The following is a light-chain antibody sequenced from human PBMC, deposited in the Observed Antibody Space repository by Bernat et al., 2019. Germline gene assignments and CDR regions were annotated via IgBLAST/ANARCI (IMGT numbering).Light chain of an antibody. J-gene: IGLJ3*02. Sequence: SYELTQPPSVSVSPGQTASITCSGDKLGSKYTCWYQQKPGQSPVVVIYRDDKRPSGIPERFSGSHSGNTATLTISGAQAMDEADDYCQAWDSSAGVFGGGTKLTVL. V-gene: IGLV3-1*01. CDR3: QAWDSSAGV. CDR1: KLGSKY. CDR2: RDD.